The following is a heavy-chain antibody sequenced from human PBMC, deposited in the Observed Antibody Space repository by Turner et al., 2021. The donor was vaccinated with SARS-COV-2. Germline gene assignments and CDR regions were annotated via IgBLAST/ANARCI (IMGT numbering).Heavy chain of an antibody. CDR3: ARVGIAARPDFDY. CDR2: IYSGGST. CDR1: GFTVSSNY. V-gene: IGHV3-66*01. Sequence: EVQLVESGGNLVQPGGSLRLSCAVSGFTVSSNYMSWVRQAPGNGLEWVSVIYSGGSTYYADSVKGRFTISRDNSKNILYLQMNSLRAEDTAVYYCARVGIAARPDFDYWGQGTLVTVSS. J-gene: IGHJ4*02. D-gene: IGHD6-6*01.